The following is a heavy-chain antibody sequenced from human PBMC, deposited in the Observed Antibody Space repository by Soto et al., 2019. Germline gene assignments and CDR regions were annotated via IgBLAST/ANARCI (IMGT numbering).Heavy chain of an antibody. Sequence: DVQLVESGGGLIQPGESLRLSCAAFGLTISGKKYGAWVRPAPGKVLEWVSVLYDVDGSFYADSVTGRFTTSSDSSKTTVYLQMNDLRPDDTSVYYCATWHEREHAFDVWGQGTTVTISS. CDR3: ATWHEREHAFDV. CDR1: GLTISGKKY. J-gene: IGHJ3*01. V-gene: IGHV3-53*01. CDR2: LYDVDGS. D-gene: IGHD1-1*01.